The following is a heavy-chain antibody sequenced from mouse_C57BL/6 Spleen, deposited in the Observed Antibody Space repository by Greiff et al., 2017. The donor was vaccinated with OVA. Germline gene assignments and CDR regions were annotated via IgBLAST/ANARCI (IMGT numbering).Heavy chain of an antibody. CDR2: IRSKSNNYAT. D-gene: IGHD2-13*01. V-gene: IGHV10-1*01. CDR1: GFSFNTYA. J-gene: IGHJ4*01. Sequence: EVKVVESGGGLVQPKGSLKLSCAASGFSFNTYAMNWVRQAPGKGLEWVARIRSKSNNYATYYADSVKDRFTISRDDSESMLYLQMNNLKTEDTAMYYCVRQGDRYYAMDYWGQGTSVTVSS. CDR3: VRQGDRYYAMDY.